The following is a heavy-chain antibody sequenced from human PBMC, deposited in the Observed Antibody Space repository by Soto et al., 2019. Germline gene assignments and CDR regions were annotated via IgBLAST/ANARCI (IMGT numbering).Heavy chain of an antibody. Sequence: ASETLSLTCTVSGGSISSYYWSWIRQPPGKGLEWIGYIYYSGSTNYNPSLKSRVTIPVDTSKNQFSLKLSSVTAADTAVYYCARLGVIGLDYWGQGTLVTVSS. CDR2: IYYSGST. J-gene: IGHJ4*02. D-gene: IGHD3-3*01. CDR1: GGSISSYY. CDR3: ARLGVIGLDY. V-gene: IGHV4-59*01.